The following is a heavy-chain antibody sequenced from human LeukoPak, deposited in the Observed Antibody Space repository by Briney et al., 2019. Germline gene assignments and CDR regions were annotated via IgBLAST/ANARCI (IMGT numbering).Heavy chain of an antibody. CDR1: GGTFSSYA. J-gene: IGHJ4*02. CDR2: IIPIFGTA. Sequence: ASVKVSCKASGGTFSSYAISWVRQAPGQGLEWMGGIIPIFGTANYAQKFQGRVTITVDESTSTAYMELSSLRSEDTAVYYCARDLTPPPAAGTGGVFDYWGQGTLVTVSS. CDR3: ARDLTPPPAAGTGGVFDY. D-gene: IGHD6-13*01. V-gene: IGHV1-69*13.